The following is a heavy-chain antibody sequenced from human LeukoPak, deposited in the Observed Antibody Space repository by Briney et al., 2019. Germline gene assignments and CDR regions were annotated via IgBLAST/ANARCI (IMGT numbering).Heavy chain of an antibody. CDR1: GGSISSYY. CDR3: ARPQQQLVLDAFDI. Sequence: PSETQSLTCTVSGGSISSYYWSWIRQPPGKGLEWIGYIYYSGSTNYNPSLKSRVTISVDTSKNQFSLKLSSVTAADTAVYYCARPQQQLVLDAFDIWGQGTMVTVSS. V-gene: IGHV4-59*08. J-gene: IGHJ3*02. D-gene: IGHD6-13*01. CDR2: IYYSGST.